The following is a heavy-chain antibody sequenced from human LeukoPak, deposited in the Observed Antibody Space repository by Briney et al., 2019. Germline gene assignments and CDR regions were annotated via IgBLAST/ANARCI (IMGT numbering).Heavy chain of an antibody. V-gene: IGHV3-23*01. CDR1: GFIFHTYA. CDR3: ARRTGALCTKSICRFDS. D-gene: IGHD2-8*01. J-gene: IGHJ4*02. Sequence: GGSLRLSCAPPGFIFHTYAMSWGRQPPGKGLEWVSTITASGIYTAYADSVKGRFTISRDSSKNTVYLQMNSLRAEDTAVYYCARRTGALCTKSICRFDSWGQGTLVAVSS. CDR2: ITASGIYT.